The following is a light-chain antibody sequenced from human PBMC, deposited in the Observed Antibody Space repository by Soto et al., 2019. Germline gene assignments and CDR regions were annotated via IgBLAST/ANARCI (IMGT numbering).Light chain of an antibody. V-gene: IGKV3-15*01. CDR1: QSVSRSF. CDR3: QQYNKWPLT. J-gene: IGKJ1*01. CDR2: GAS. Sequence: EIVLTQSPGTLSLSPGERATLFCRASQSVSRSFLVWYQQKPGQAPRLLIYGASTRAPGIPVTFSGSASGTEFTLSISRLQSEDYTVYYCQQYNKWPLTFGQGTKVEI.